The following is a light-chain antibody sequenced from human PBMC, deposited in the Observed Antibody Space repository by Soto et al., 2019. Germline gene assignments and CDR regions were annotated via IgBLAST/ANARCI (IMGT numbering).Light chain of an antibody. CDR1: STDGGGYKY. CDR3: SSFSSSSSPYV. V-gene: IGLV2-14*01. Sequence: SVLTQPASVSGSPGQSITISCTGTSTDGGGYKYVSWYQQHPGTAPKLMIFEVNGRPSGVSDRFSGAKSGNTASLTIPGLQPEDEADYSCSSFSSSSSPYVCGTGTKGTVL. CDR2: EVN. J-gene: IGLJ1*01.